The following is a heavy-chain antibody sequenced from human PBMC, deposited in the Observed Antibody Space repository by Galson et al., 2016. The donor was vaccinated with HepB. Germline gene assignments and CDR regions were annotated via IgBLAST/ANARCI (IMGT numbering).Heavy chain of an antibody. CDR1: GGSISTSSYY. V-gene: IGHV4-39*01. D-gene: IGHD2-2*01. J-gene: IGHJ3*02. CDR3: ARPNLYCSTTSCYDHAFDI. CDR2: IYYSGST. Sequence: ETLSLTCTVSGGSISTSSYYWGLIRQPPGKGLEWIGSIYYSGSTYYNPSLRSRVTISVDRSKNQFSLKLASVTAADTAVYYCARPNLYCSTTSCYDHAFDIWGQGTMVTVSS.